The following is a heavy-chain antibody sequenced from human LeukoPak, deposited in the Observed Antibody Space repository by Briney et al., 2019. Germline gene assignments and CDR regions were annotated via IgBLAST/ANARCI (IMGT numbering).Heavy chain of an antibody. V-gene: IGHV1-69*02. Sequence: ASVKVSCKASGGTFSSYTISWVRQAPGQGLEWMGRIIPILGIANYAQKFQGRVTITADKSTSTAYMELSSLRSEDTAVYYCARGRYCGGGCYYIMDYWGQGTLVTVSS. CDR3: ARGRYCGGGCYYIMDY. CDR1: GGTFSSYT. J-gene: IGHJ4*02. D-gene: IGHD2-21*01. CDR2: IIPILGIA.